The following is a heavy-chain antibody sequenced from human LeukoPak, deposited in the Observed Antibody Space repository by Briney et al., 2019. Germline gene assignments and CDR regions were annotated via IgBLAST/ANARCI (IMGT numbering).Heavy chain of an antibody. CDR3: ARASLYYYDSSPEDAFDI. D-gene: IGHD3-22*01. CDR1: GFTVSSNY. J-gene: IGHJ3*02. V-gene: IGHV3-11*06. CDR2: ISSSSSYT. Sequence: GGSLRLSCAASGFTVSSNYMSWIRQAPGKGLEWVSYISSSSSYTNYADSVKGRFTISRDNAKNSLYLQMNSLRAEDTAVYYCARASLYYYDSSPEDAFDIWGQGTMVTVSS.